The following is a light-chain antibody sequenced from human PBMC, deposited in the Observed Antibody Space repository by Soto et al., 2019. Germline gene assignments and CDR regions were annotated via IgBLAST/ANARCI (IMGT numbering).Light chain of an antibody. CDR1: QSVSSSY. CDR3: QQYGSSLGVT. V-gene: IGKV3-20*01. J-gene: IGKJ4*01. CDR2: GAS. Sequence: EIVMTQSPGTLSLSPGERATLSCRASQSVSSSYLSWYQQKPGQAPRLLIYGASIRATGIPARFSGSGSGTDFTLTISRLEPEDFAVYYCQQYGSSLGVTFGGGTKVDIK.